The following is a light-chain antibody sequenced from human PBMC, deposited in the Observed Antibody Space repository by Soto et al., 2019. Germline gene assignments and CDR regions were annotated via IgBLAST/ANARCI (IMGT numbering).Light chain of an antibody. CDR2: SND. J-gene: IGLJ2*01. CDR3: ATWADSLNGVV. V-gene: IGLV1-44*01. Sequence: QLVLTQPPSASGTPGQTITISCSGSDSDIGSHSVDWYQQFPGRTPRLLINSNDQRPSGVPDRFSGSKSGTSATLAISGLRSEDEGDYYCATWADSLNGVVFGGGTKVTVL. CDR1: DSDIGSHS.